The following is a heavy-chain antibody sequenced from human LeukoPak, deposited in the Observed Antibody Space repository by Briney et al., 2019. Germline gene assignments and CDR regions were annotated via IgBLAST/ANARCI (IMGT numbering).Heavy chain of an antibody. Sequence: SETLSLTCAVYGGSFSGYYWSWIRQPPGKGLEWIGEINHSGSTNYNPSLKSRVTISVDTSKNQFSLKLSSVTAADTAVYYRASSDVEWLRLFDPWGQGTLVTVSS. CDR3: ASSDVEWLRLFDP. CDR2: INHSGST. CDR1: GGSFSGYY. D-gene: IGHD5-12*01. J-gene: IGHJ5*02. V-gene: IGHV4-34*01.